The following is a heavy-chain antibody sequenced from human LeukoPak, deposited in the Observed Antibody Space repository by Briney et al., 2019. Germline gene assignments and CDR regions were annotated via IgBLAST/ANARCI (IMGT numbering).Heavy chain of an antibody. CDR2: INWNGANT. CDR1: GLMFDEYG. V-gene: IGHV3-20*04. J-gene: IGHJ3*02. D-gene: IGHD3-22*01. Sequence: RPGGSLRLSCAASGLMFDEYGMTWVRQVPGKGLEWVSGINWNGANTGYGDSVKGRFTVSRDNAKNSLHLHMRSLRAEDTALYYCARVQYDTSGFYNAFDIWGQGTMVIVSS. CDR3: ARVQYDTSGFYNAFDI.